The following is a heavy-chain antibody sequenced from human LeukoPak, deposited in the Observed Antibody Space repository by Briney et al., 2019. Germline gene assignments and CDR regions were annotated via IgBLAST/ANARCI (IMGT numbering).Heavy chain of an antibody. J-gene: IGHJ6*03. CDR3: ARSAEHCNNGVCFTDYYMDV. Sequence: ASVKVSCKASGYTLTGYYMHWVRQAPGQGLEWLGRINPNSGDTNYAQNLHGRVTMTRDTSITKAYMELNSLTSDDTAVYFCARSAEHCNNGVCFTDYYMDVWGKGTTVTVSS. V-gene: IGHV1-2*06. CDR2: INPNSGDT. D-gene: IGHD2-8*01. CDR1: GYTLTGYY.